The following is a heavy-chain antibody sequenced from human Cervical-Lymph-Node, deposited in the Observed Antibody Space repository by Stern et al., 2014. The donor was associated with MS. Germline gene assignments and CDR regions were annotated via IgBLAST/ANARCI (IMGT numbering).Heavy chain of an antibody. D-gene: IGHD3-9*01. CDR2: IYYSGST. CDR3: ARAEYDILTGYPDFDY. CDR1: GGSISSYY. J-gene: IGHJ4*02. V-gene: IGHV4-59*01. Sequence: QVQLQESGPGLVKPSETLSLTCNVSGGSISSYYWSWIRQPPGKGLEWIGYIYYSGSTKYNPSLKSRVTISLATSKNQFSLKLSSVTAADTAVYYCARAEYDILTGYPDFDYWGQGTLVTVSS.